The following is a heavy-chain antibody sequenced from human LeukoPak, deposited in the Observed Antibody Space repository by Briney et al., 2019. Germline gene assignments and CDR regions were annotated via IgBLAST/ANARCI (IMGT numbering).Heavy chain of an antibody. D-gene: IGHD3-9*01. J-gene: IGHJ4*02. V-gene: IGHV4-59*12. CDR1: GGSISTYY. Sequence: SETLSLTCTVSGGSISTYYWSWIRQPPGKGLEWIGSIYYSGSTYYNPSLKSRVTISVDTSENQFSLKLSSVTAADTAVYYCARDQTGYGPIDYWGQGTLVTVSS. CDR3: ARDQTGYGPIDY. CDR2: IYYSGST.